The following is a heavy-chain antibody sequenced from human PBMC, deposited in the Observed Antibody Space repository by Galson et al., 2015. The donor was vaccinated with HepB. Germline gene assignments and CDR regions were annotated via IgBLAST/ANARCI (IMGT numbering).Heavy chain of an antibody. D-gene: IGHD2-2*01. CDR2: INPSGGDT. J-gene: IGHJ4*02. V-gene: IGHV1-46*01. Sequence: SVKVSCKASGYTFTSYFIHWVRQAPGQGLEWLGIINPSGGDTTYAQKLQGRVTMTRDTSTSTVYMDLNSLRPEGTAVYYCARNCSSASCSIGEPFDYWGQGTLVTVSS. CDR1: GYTFTSYF. CDR3: ARNCSSASCSIGEPFDY.